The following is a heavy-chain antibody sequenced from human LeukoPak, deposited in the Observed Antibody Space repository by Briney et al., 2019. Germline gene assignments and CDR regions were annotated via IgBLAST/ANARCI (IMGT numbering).Heavy chain of an antibody. Sequence: PGRSLRLSCAASGFTFSSYAMHWVRQAPGKGLEWVAVISYDGSNKYYADSVKGRFTISRDNSKNTLYLQMNSLRAEDTAVYYCASDVDTAMALGYWGQGTLVTVSS. V-gene: IGHV3-30-3*01. CDR2: ISYDGSNK. CDR3: ASDVDTAMALGY. CDR1: GFTFSSYA. D-gene: IGHD5-18*01. J-gene: IGHJ4*02.